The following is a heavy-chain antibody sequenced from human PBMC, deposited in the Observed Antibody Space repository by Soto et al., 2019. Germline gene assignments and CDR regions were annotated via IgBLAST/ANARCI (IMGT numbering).Heavy chain of an antibody. J-gene: IGHJ3*02. CDR3: ARLNMAGDAFDI. CDR1: GGSISSSSYY. D-gene: IGHD6-19*01. CDR2: IYYSGST. Sequence: SETLSLTCTVSGGSISSSSYYWGWIRQPPGKGLEWIGSIYYSGSTYYNPSLKSRVTISVDTSKNHFSLKLSSVTAADTAVYYCARLNMAGDAFDIWGQGTMVTVSS. V-gene: IGHV4-39*01.